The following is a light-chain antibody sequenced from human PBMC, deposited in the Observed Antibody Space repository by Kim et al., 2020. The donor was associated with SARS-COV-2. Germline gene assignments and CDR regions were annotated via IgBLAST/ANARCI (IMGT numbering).Light chain of an antibody. CDR3: CSYGGNVV. CDR1: ISEVGTFDL. J-gene: IGLJ2*01. CDR2: GDN. Sequence: QSALTQPASVSGSPGQSITISCTATISEVGTFDLVSWYQQHPGKAPKFLLYGDNKRPSGISDRFSSSKSGNTASLTISGLQSDDEADYYCCSYGGNVVFGGGTKVTVL. V-gene: IGLV2-23*01.